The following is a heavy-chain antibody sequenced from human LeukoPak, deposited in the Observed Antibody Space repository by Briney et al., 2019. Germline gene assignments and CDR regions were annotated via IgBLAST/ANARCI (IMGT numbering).Heavy chain of an antibody. CDR2: IYRNGDT. D-gene: IGHD3-22*01. J-gene: IGHJ6*03. V-gene: IGHV4-38-2*02. Sequence: SETLSLTCTVSGGSISSDWYWGWVRRPPGNGLEWIGAIYRNGDTYYNPSLKSRVTISHDTSKNQFSLRLNSVTAADTAVYYCARAKRDYYDNSGYESYYYFMDVWGKGTTVTVSS. CDR3: ARAKRDYYDNSGYESYYYFMDV. CDR1: GGSISSDWY.